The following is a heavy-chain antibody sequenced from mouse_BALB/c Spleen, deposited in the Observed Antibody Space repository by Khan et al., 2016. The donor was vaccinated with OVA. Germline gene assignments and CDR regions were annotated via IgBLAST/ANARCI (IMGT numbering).Heavy chain of an antibody. CDR1: GFSLTNYG. CDR3: ARQPYYHYYIMDY. V-gene: IGHV2-6-1*01. Sequence: VQLQESGPGLVAPSQSLSITCTISGFSLTNYGVHWVRQPPGKGLEWLVVIWSDGSTTYNSTLKSRLSISKDNPKSQVFLKMNSLQTDDTAIYYCARQPYYHYYIMDYWGQGTSVTVSS. CDR2: IWSDGST. D-gene: IGHD2-10*01. J-gene: IGHJ4*01.